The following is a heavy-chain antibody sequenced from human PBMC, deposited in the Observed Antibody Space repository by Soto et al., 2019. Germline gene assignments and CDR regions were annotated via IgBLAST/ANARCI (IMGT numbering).Heavy chain of an antibody. D-gene: IGHD2-8*01. CDR1: GFTFSSYG. J-gene: IGHJ6*02. Sequence: QVQLVESGGGVVQPGRSLRLSCAASGFTFSSYGMHWVRQAPGKGLEWVAVIWYDGSNKYYADSVKGRFTISRDNSKNKLYLQMNSLRAEDTAVYYCARDLYPEINYYYYGMDLWGQGTTVTVSS. CDR2: IWYDGSNK. CDR3: ARDLYPEINYYYYGMDL. V-gene: IGHV3-33*01.